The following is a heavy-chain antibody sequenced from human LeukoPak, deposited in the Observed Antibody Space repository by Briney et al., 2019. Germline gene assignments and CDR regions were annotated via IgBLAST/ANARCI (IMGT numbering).Heavy chain of an antibody. D-gene: IGHD6-19*01. Sequence: GGSLRLSCAASGFTFSSYAMHWVRQAPGKGLEWVAVISYDGSNKYYADSVKGRFTISRDNSKNTLYLQMNSLRAEDTAVYYCAKVSSSGWPDNWFDPCGQGTLVTVSS. CDR1: GFTFSSYA. CDR3: AKVSSSGWPDNWFDP. V-gene: IGHV3-30-3*01. J-gene: IGHJ5*02. CDR2: ISYDGSNK.